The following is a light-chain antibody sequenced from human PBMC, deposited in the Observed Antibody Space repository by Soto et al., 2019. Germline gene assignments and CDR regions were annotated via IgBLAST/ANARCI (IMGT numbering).Light chain of an antibody. Sequence: EIVLRQSPGTLALSPGGRATLSCRASQSVRSSFLAWYQQKPGQAPRLLIYGASSRATGIPDRFSGSGSGTDFTLTISRLEPEDFAVYYCQQYGSSPPITFGQGTRLEIK. J-gene: IGKJ5*01. V-gene: IGKV3-20*01. CDR3: QQYGSSPPIT. CDR1: QSVRSSF. CDR2: GAS.